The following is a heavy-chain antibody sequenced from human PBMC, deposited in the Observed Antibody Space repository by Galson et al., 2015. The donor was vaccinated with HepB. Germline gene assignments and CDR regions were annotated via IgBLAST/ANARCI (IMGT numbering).Heavy chain of an antibody. J-gene: IGHJ4*02. CDR1: GYTFTTYY. CDR3: TRSRNVAVPGAHFVY. V-gene: IGHV1-46*03. Sequence: SVKVSCKASGYTFTTYYIHWVRQAPGQGLEWMGIINPTGGSTTYAQKFQDRVTMTRDTSTGTVYMEVSSLRSEDTAVYYYTRSRNVAVPGAHFVYWGQGTLVTVSS. D-gene: IGHD6-19*01. CDR2: INPTGGST.